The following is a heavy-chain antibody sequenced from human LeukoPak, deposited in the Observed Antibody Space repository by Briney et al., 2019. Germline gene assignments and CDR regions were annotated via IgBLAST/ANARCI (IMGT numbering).Heavy chain of an antibody. V-gene: IGHV1-18*01. CDR2: ISAYNGNT. D-gene: IGHD3-10*01. Sequence: ASVKVSCKASGYTFTSYGISWVRQAPGQGLEWMGWISAYNGNTNYAQKLQGRVTMTTDTSTSTAYMELRSLRSDDTAVYYCARDVGSAHYYYYYMDVWGKGTTVTVSS. CDR1: GYTFTSYG. CDR3: ARDVGSAHYYYYYMDV. J-gene: IGHJ6*03.